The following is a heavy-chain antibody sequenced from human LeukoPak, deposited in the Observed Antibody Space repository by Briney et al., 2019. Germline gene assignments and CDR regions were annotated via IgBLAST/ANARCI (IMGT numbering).Heavy chain of an antibody. J-gene: IGHJ5*02. CDR2: IIPIFGTA. D-gene: IGHD6-19*01. CDR1: GGTFSYYA. Sequence: ASVTVSFKASGGTFSYYAITWVRQAPGQGLEWMGGIIPIFGTANYAQKFQGRVSLTTDESATTAYMELSSLGSEDTAVYYCARDLSVAVDNWFDPWGQGTLVTVSS. V-gene: IGHV1-69*05. CDR3: ARDLSVAVDNWFDP.